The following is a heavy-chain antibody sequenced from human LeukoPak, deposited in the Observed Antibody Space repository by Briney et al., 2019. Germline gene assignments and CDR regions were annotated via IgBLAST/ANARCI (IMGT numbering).Heavy chain of an antibody. D-gene: IGHD1-26*01. J-gene: IGHJ4*02. V-gene: IGHV1-8*01. Sequence: AAVKVSCKASGYTFTSYDINWVRPATGRGLEWMGWMNPNSGNTGYAQKFQGRVTMTRNTSITTAYMELSSLRSEDTAVYYCARSKVGTSTLPIDYWGQGTLVTVSS. CDR1: GYTFTSYD. CDR3: ARSKVGTSTLPIDY. CDR2: MNPNSGNT.